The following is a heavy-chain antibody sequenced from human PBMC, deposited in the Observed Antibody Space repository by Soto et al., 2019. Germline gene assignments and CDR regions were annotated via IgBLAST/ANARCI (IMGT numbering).Heavy chain of an antibody. CDR3: VRVGVVFGNHSDS. CDR2: IHYSGRT. Sequence: SETLSLTCSVSNGSISGFYWTWIRQPPGKILEWIGYIHYSGRTDYNPSLTSRATMSVDTSKNQFSLNLKSITAADTAVYYCVRVGVVFGNHSDSWGRGTPVTASS. J-gene: IGHJ4*02. CDR1: NGSISGFY. V-gene: IGHV4-59*12. D-gene: IGHD3-10*01.